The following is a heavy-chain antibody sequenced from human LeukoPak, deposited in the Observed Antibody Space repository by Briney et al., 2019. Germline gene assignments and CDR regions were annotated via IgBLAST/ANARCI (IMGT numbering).Heavy chain of an antibody. J-gene: IGHJ4*02. D-gene: IGHD6-13*01. V-gene: IGHV3-30*02. CDR3: AKGGYSSSLGDFDY. CDR1: GFTFDHYG. Sequence: GGPLRLSCAVSGFTFDHYGMHWVRQAPGKGLEWVALIWYDGSNKYYADSVKGRFTISRDNSKNTLYLQMNSLRAEDTAVYYCAKGGYSSSLGDFDYWGQGTLVTVSS. CDR2: IWYDGSNK.